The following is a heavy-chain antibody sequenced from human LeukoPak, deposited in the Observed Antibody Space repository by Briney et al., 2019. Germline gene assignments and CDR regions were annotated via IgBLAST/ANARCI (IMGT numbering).Heavy chain of an antibody. CDR2: INHSGNT. CDR3: ARSSPTTVVLFGMDV. CDR1: GGSFSGYY. J-gene: IGHJ6*02. Sequence: PSETLSLTCAVYGGSFSGYYWSWIRQPPGKGLEWIGEINHSGNTNYNPSLKSRVTISVDTSKNQFSLKLSSVTAADTAVYYCARSSPTTVVLFGMDVWGQGTTVTVSS. V-gene: IGHV4-34*01. D-gene: IGHD4-17*01.